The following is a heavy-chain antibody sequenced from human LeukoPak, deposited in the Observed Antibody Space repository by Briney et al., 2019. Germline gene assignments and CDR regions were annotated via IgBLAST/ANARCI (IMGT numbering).Heavy chain of an antibody. J-gene: IGHJ4*02. D-gene: IGHD1-26*01. CDR3: ARNGGSYSFDY. CDR2: IQNSGST. Sequence: PSETLSLTCTVSGGSISTYYWSWIRQPPGKGLEWIAYIQNSGSTNYNPPLKSRVTISVDTSKNQFSLKLSSVTAADTAVYYCARNGGSYSFDYWGQGTLVTVSS. V-gene: IGHV4-59*01. CDR1: GGSISTYY.